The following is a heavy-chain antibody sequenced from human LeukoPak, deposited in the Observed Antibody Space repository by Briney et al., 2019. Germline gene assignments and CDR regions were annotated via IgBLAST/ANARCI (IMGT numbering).Heavy chain of an antibody. Sequence: SETLSLTCAVSGGSISSSNWWSWVRRPPGKGLEWIGEIYHSGSANYNPSLKSRVTISVDKSKNQFSLKLSSVTAADTAVYYCARVGAGYYFDYWGQGTLVTVSS. CDR1: GGSISSSNW. D-gene: IGHD1-26*01. V-gene: IGHV4-4*02. CDR2: IYHSGSA. CDR3: ARVGAGYYFDY. J-gene: IGHJ4*02.